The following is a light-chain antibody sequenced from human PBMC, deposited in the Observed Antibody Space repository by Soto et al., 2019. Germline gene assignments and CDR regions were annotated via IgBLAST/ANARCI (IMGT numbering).Light chain of an antibody. Sequence: IQLTQSPSSQSASVGDRVTIVCRASESISDYLNWYQLKSGEAPKVLIYSASTLRGGVPSRFSGTGSGTEFTLTISSLQPEDVATYYCQQTFSHLLSFGGGTTLEIK. J-gene: IGKJ4*01. CDR1: ESISDY. CDR2: SAS. V-gene: IGKV1-39*01. CDR3: QQTFSHLLS.